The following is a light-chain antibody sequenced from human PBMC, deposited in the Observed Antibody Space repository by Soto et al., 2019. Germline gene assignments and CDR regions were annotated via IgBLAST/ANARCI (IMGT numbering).Light chain of an antibody. CDR1: SSNIGAPYD. J-gene: IGLJ1*01. CDR2: GGN. V-gene: IGLV1-40*01. Sequence: QSVLTQPPSVSGAPGQTVTISCTGSSSNIGAPYDVHWYQHLPGTAPKLPIYGGNNRPSGVPDRFSGSGSGTSASLDITGLQAEDEAAYFCQSYDMSLNNYVFGTGTKVTVL. CDR3: QSYDMSLNNYV.